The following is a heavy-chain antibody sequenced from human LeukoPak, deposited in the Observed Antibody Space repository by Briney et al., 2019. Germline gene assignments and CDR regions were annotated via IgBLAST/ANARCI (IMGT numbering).Heavy chain of an antibody. CDR3: ARDRGSYGSSNFDY. Sequence: PSETLSLTCTVSGGSISSYYWSWIRQPAGKGLEWIGRIYTSGSTNYNPSLKSRVTMSVDTSKNQFSLKLSSVTAADTAVYYCARDRGSYGSSNFDYWGQGTLVTVSS. V-gene: IGHV4-4*07. J-gene: IGHJ4*02. CDR2: IYTSGST. CDR1: GGSISSYY. D-gene: IGHD1-26*01.